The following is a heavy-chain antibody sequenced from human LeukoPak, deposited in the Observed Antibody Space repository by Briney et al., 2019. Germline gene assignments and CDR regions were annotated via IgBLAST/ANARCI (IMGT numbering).Heavy chain of an antibody. CDR3: ARVVAAAGNNWFDP. V-gene: IGHV4-30-4*07. Sequence: SETLSLTCTVSGDSISSGGYSWSWIRQTPGKGLEWIAYIHDSGSTYNNPSLKSRLSISIDMSKNQFSLKLNSVTAADTAMYYCARVVAAAGNNWFDPWGQGTLVTVSS. J-gene: IGHJ5*02. D-gene: IGHD6-13*01. CDR1: GDSISSGGYS. CDR2: IHDSGST.